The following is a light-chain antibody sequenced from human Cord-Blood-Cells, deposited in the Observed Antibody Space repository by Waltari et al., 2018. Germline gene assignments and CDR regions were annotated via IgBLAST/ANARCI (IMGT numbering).Light chain of an antibody. J-gene: IGKJ1*01. CDR3: QQYNNWPPRT. V-gene: IGKV3-15*01. CDR2: GAS. CDR1: QSVSSN. Sequence: EIVMTQSPATLSASPGERATLPCRASQSVSSNLAWYQQKPGQAPRLLIYGASTRATGIPARFSGSGSGTEFTLTISSLQSEDFAVYYCQQYNNWPPRTFGQGTKVEIK.